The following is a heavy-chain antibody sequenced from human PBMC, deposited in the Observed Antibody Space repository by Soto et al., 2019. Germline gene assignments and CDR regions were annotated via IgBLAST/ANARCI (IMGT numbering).Heavy chain of an antibody. D-gene: IGHD3-22*01. CDR2: ISGSGGST. CDR3: AKEWGWATVVALHTPFDY. Sequence: HPGGSLRLSCAASGFTFSSYAMSWVRQAPGKGLEWVSAISGSGGSTYYADSVKGRFTISRDNSKNTLYLQMNSLRAEDTAVYYCAKEWGWATVVALHTPFDYWGQGTLVTVSS. J-gene: IGHJ4*02. CDR1: GFTFSSYA. V-gene: IGHV3-23*01.